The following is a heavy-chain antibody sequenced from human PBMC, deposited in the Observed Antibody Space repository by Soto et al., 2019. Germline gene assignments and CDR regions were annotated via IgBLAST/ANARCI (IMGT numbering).Heavy chain of an antibody. D-gene: IGHD3-16*02. CDR3: TKSDGCGGGACYTGTYYYFDV. J-gene: IGHJ2*01. Sequence: DVHLLESGGGLVEPGGSLTLSCAASGFPSSTYALNWVRQAPGKGPEWVSTISESGHHTHYADSVKGRLTISRDKSKNTLSLQMNSLRVDDTAIYYCTKSDGCGGGACYTGTYYYFDVWGRGTLVTVSS. V-gene: IGHV3-23*01. CDR1: GFPSSTYA. CDR2: ISESGHHT.